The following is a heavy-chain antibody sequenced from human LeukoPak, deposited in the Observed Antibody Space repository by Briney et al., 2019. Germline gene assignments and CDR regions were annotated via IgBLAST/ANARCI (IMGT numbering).Heavy chain of an antibody. V-gene: IGHV4-59*08. D-gene: IGHD5-24*01. CDR3: ARRRVEVTTTTEANWFDP. CDR2: INYSGRT. J-gene: IGHJ5*02. CDR1: GDSITTYY. Sequence: SETLSLTCTVSGDSITTYYWSWIRQPPGKGLEWIGSINYSGRTNYNPSLKSRVTISIDTSKNQFSLRLNSVTAADTAVYYCARRRVEVTTTTEANWFDPWGQGTLVTVSS.